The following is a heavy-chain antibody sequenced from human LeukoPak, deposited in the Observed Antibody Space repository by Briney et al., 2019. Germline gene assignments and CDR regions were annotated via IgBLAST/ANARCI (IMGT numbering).Heavy chain of an antibody. CDR2: INHSGST. D-gene: IGHD3-3*01. V-gene: IGHV4-34*01. Sequence: SETLSLTCAVYGGSFSGYYWSWIRQPPGKGLEWIGEINHSGSTNYNPSLKSRVTISVDTSKSQFSLKLSSVTAADTAVYYCALYDFWSGYSTYWGQGTLVTVSS. J-gene: IGHJ4*02. CDR3: ALYDFWSGYSTY. CDR1: GGSFSGYY.